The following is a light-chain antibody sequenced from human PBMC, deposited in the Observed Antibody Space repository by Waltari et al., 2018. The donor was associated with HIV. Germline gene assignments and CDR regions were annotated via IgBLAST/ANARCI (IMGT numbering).Light chain of an antibody. J-gene: IGLJ3*02. V-gene: IGLV1-51*01. CDR2: DNN. CDR3: GTLDSRLSAWV. Sequence: QSVLTQPPSVSAAPGQKVTISCPGSCSNIENNYVSWYQQLPGTAPKLLIYDNNKRPSQIPHQFSGSKSSTSATLGIPGLQTGGEADYYCGTLDSRLSAWVFGGGTKLTVL. CDR1: CSNIENNY.